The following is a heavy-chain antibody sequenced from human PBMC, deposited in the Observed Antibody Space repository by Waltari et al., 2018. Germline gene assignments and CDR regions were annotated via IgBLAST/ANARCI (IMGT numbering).Heavy chain of an antibody. J-gene: IGHJ2*01. V-gene: IGHV2-70*04. CDR2: IYWNDSK. CDR1: GFSISTSGTG. CDR3: ARYSWNDWYFDL. Sequence: QVTLKESGPALVKPTQTLTLTCTFSGFSISTSGTGVGWIRQPPGKALEWLASIYWNDSKYYSTSLKNRITIAKDTSKNQVVLTMTNMDPVDTATYYCARYSWNDWYFDLWGPGTPITISS. D-gene: IGHD1-1*01.